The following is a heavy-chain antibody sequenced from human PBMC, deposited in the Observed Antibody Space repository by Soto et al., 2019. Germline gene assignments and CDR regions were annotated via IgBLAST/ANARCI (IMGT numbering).Heavy chain of an antibody. Sequence: GGSLRLSCAASGFTFSTFAMSWVRQAPGKGLEWVSAISASGGSTYYADSVKGRFTISRDNSNNTLYLQMNSLRVEDTAVYYCAKDPRVSFDPWGQGTLVTVSS. CDR2: ISASGGST. J-gene: IGHJ5*02. V-gene: IGHV3-23*01. CDR3: AKDPRVSFDP. CDR1: GFTFSTFA.